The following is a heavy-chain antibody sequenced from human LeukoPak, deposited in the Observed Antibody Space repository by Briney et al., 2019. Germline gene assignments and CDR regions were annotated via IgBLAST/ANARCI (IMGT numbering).Heavy chain of an antibody. Sequence: QPGGSLRLSCAASGFTFNTYWMMWVRQVPGKGLVYVSHMNADGSIINYADSVKGRFTISRDNAKNTLYLQMDSLRVEDTALYYCGRDNYGSIDYWGQGTLVTVSS. J-gene: IGHJ4*02. CDR1: GFTFNTYW. D-gene: IGHD3-10*01. V-gene: IGHV3-74*01. CDR2: MNADGSII. CDR3: GRDNYGSIDY.